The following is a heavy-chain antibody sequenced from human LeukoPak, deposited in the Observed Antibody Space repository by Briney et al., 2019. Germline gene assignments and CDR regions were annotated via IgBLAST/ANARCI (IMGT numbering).Heavy chain of an antibody. Sequence: GGSLRLSCGASGFTFRTSWMNWVRQAPGKGLEWVSTISNSDSSTYYADSVKGRFTISRDNSENTLYLQMNSLRAEDTAVYYCAKATGYLLWGQGTLVIVSS. CDR3: AKATGYLL. V-gene: IGHV3-23*01. J-gene: IGHJ4*02. D-gene: IGHD1-14*01. CDR1: GFTFRTSW. CDR2: ISNSDSST.